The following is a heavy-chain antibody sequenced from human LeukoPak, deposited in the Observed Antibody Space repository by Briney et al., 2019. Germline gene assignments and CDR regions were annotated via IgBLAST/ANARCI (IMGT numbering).Heavy chain of an antibody. J-gene: IGHJ3*02. CDR1: GFTFTSSA. Sequence: SVNVSCTASGFTFTSSAVQWVRQARGQRLEWIGWIVVGSGNTNYAQKFQERVTITRDMSTSTAYMELNSLRSEDTAVYYCAAGSANAFDIWGQGTMVTVSS. CDR3: AAGSANAFDI. D-gene: IGHD2-15*01. V-gene: IGHV1-58*01. CDR2: IVVGSGNT.